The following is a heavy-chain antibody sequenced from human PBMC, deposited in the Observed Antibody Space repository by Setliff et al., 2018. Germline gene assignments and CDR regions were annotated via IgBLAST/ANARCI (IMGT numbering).Heavy chain of an antibody. CDR1: GFTFSTKS. CDR3: ARAIRNWNFSHYYYYMDV. CDR2: INVERSAL. J-gene: IGHJ6*03. V-gene: IGHV3-48*04. Sequence: GSLRLSCAASGFTFSTKSFNWVRQAPGKGLEWVSYINVERSALFYADSVKGRFTISRDNAKNTLYLQMNSLRAEDTAVYYCARAIRNWNFSHYYYYMDVWGKGTTVTVSS. D-gene: IGHD1-7*01.